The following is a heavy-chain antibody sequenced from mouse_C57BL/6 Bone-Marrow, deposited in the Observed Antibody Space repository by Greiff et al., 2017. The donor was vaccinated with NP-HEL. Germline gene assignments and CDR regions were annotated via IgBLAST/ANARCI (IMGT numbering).Heavy chain of an antibody. CDR1: GFNIKDDY. V-gene: IGHV14-4*01. CDR3: TYYDYVY. J-gene: IGHJ2*01. D-gene: IGHD2-4*01. Sequence: VQLQQPGAELVKPGASVKLSCTASGFNIKDDYMHWVKQRPEQGLEWIGWIDPENGDTEYASKFQGKATITADTSSNTAYLQLSSLTSEDTAVYYCTYYDYVYWGQGTTLTVSS. CDR2: IDPENGDT.